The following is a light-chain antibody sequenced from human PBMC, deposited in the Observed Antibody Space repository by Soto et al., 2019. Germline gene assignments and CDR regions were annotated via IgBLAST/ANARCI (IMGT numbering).Light chain of an antibody. CDR2: DAS. J-gene: IGKJ4*01. CDR1: QSISSW. CDR3: QQYDNYQTLN. Sequence: DIQMTQSPSTLSASVGYRVTITCRAGQSISSWLAWYQQKPGKAPKLLIFDASSLESGTPSRFSGRRSGTQFTLTINGLQPDGFATYYCQQYDNYQTLNFGGGTKVDIK. V-gene: IGKV1-5*01.